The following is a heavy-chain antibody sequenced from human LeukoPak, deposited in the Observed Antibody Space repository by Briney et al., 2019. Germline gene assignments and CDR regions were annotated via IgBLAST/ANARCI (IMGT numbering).Heavy chain of an antibody. J-gene: IGHJ6*03. V-gene: IGHV1-2*02. CDR3: ARDSRWELRYFGWLKNTQCYYYYYMDV. Sequence: VASVKVSCKASGYTFTGYYMHWVRQAPGQGLEWMGWINPNSGGTNYAQKFQGRVTMTRDTSISTAYMELSSLRSEDTAVYYCARDSRWELRYFGWLKNTQCYYYYYMDVWGKGTTVAISS. CDR1: GYTFTGYY. CDR2: INPNSGGT. D-gene: IGHD3-9*01.